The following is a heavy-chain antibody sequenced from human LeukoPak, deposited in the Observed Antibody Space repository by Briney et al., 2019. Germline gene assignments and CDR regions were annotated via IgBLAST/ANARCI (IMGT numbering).Heavy chain of an antibody. CDR1: GFTLRSYS. Sequence: NPGGSLRLSCAASGFTLRSYSMNWVRQAPGKGLEWVSSISDSDNSMYYANSVKGRFTISRDNTKNSLYLQMNSLRAEDTAVYYCARETEEAFDVWGQGTMVTVSS. CDR3: ARETEEAFDV. CDR2: ISDSDNSM. J-gene: IGHJ3*01. D-gene: IGHD1-14*01. V-gene: IGHV3-21*01.